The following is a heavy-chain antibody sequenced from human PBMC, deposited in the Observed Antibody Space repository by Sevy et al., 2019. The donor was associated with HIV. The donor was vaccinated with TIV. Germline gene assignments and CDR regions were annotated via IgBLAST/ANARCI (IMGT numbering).Heavy chain of an antibody. Sequence: GGSLRLSCAASGFTFSKYSMSWVRQPPGKGLEWVSTLSFGCGEINYADSVKGRFTISRDNSKRSVYLQMNNPRPEDTAVYYCAREGCTKPHDYWGQGTLVTVSS. CDR1: GFTFSKYS. J-gene: IGHJ4*02. CDR3: AREGCTKPHDY. CDR2: LSFGCGEI. D-gene: IGHD2-8*01. V-gene: IGHV3-23*01.